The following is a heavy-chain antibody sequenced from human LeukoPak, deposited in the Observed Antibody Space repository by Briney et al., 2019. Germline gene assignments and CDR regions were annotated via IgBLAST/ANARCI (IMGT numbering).Heavy chain of an antibody. CDR3: ARDTSRVATDLWGYYYYGMDV. CDR1: GGSISSGGYY. D-gene: IGHD5-12*01. Sequence: SQTLSLTCTVSGGSISSGGYYWRWIRQHPGEGLEWIGYIYYSGSTYYNPSLKSRVTISVDTSKNQFSLKLSSVTAADTAVYYCARDTSRVATDLWGYYYYGMDVWGQGTTVTVSS. V-gene: IGHV4-31*03. CDR2: IYYSGST. J-gene: IGHJ6*02.